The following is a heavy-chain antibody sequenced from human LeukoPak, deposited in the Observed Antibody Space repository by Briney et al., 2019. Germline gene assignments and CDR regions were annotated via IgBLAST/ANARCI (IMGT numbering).Heavy chain of an antibody. Sequence: SETLSLTCAVYGGSFSGYYWSWIRQPPGKGLEWIGEINHSGSTNYNPSLKSRVTISVDTSKNQFSLKLSSVTAADTAVYYCATDLGGVYTYWGQGTLVTVSS. D-gene: IGHD3-3*01. CDR1: GGSFSGYY. V-gene: IGHV4-34*01. CDR3: ATDLGGVYTY. J-gene: IGHJ4*02. CDR2: INHSGST.